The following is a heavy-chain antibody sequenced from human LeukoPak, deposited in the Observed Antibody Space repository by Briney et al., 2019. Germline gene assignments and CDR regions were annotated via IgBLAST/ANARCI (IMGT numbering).Heavy chain of an antibody. CDR1: GGSISTNSYY. CDR2: IYYSGST. V-gene: IGHV4-39*07. J-gene: IGHJ4*02. CDR3: ARAIEVGAMTPFDY. D-gene: IGHD1-26*01. Sequence: KPSETLSLTCTVSGGSISTNSYYWGWIRQPPGKGLKWIGSIYYSGSTYYNPSLKSRVTISVDTSKNQFSLKLSSVTAADTAVYYCARAIEVGAMTPFDYWGQGTLVTVSS.